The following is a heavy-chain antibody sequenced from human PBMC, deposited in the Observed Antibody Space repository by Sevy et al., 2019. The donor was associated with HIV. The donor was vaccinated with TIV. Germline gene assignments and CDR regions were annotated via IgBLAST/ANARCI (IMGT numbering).Heavy chain of an antibody. Sequence: GGSLRLSCAASGFTVSSNYMSWVRQAPGKGLEWVSVIYSGGSTYYADSVKGRFTISRDNSKNTLYLQMNSLRAEDTAVYYCASGYYYDSSGPPAAAFDIWGQRTMVTVSS. CDR1: GFTVSSNY. CDR2: IYSGGST. V-gene: IGHV3-53*01. D-gene: IGHD3-22*01. CDR3: ASGYYYDSSGPPAAAFDI. J-gene: IGHJ3*02.